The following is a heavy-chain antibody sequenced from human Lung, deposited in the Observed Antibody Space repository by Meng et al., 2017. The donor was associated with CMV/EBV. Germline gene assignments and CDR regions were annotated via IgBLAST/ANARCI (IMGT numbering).Heavy chain of an antibody. Sequence: VEVRASGPARVKPSETLSLPCAVSGDSITNHNWWAWVRQPPGKGLEWIGEIPHRGSSAYNPSLKSRVSMSIDKSKNQFSLKLTSVTAADTAVYHCLRRSGGSVWGQGTLVTVSS. D-gene: IGHD3-10*01. V-gene: IGHV4-4*02. J-gene: IGHJ1*01. CDR3: LRRSGGSV. CDR1: GDSITNHNW. CDR2: IPHRGSS.